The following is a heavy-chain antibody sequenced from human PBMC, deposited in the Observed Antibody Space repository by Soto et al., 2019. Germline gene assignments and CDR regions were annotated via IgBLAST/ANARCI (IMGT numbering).Heavy chain of an antibody. CDR1: GYTLTELS. D-gene: IGHD3-9*01. CDR2: FDPEDGET. Sequence: GASVKVSCKVSGYTLTELSMRWVRQAPGKGLEWMGGFDPEDGETIYAQKFQGRITMTEDTSTDTAYMELSSLRSEDTAVYYCATVLYDILTGYPPQRWSTFDYWGQGTLVTVSS. J-gene: IGHJ4*02. CDR3: ATVLYDILTGYPPQRWSTFDY. V-gene: IGHV1-24*01.